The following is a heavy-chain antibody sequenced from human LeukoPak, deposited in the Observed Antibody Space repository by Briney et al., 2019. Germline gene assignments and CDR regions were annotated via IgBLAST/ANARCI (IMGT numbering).Heavy chain of an antibody. D-gene: IGHD5-12*01. Sequence: SETLSPTCTVSGGSISSGDYYWGWIRQHPGKGLEWIGYIYYSGTTYYNPSLRSRVTISVDTSKNQFSLKLNSVTAADTAVYYCARDRYGGYDFDYWGQGTLVTVSS. J-gene: IGHJ4*02. CDR3: ARDRYGGYDFDY. CDR2: IYYSGTT. CDR1: GGSISSGDYY. V-gene: IGHV4-31*03.